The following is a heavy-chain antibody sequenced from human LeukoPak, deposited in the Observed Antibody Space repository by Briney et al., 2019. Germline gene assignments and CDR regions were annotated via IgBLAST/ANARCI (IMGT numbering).Heavy chain of an antibody. Sequence: GGSLRLSCTASGFTFGDYAMSWVRQAPGKGLEWVGFIRSKAYGGTTEYAASVKGRFTISRDDSKSIAYLQMNSLKTEDTAVYYCTRDSALYYGSGSYLYYFDYWGQGTLVTVSS. CDR1: GFTFGDYA. CDR3: TRDSALYYGSGSYLYYFDY. J-gene: IGHJ4*02. D-gene: IGHD3-10*01. V-gene: IGHV3-49*04. CDR2: IRSKAYGGTT.